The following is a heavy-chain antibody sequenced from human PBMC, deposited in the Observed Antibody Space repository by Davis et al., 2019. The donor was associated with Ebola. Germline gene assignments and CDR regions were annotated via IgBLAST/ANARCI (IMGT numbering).Heavy chain of an antibody. V-gene: IGHV4-39*01. CDR3: ASLEGRGDYYYGMDV. D-gene: IGHD3-10*01. Sequence: PSETLSLTCTVSGGSISSSSYYWGWIRQPPGKGLEWIGSIYYSGSTYYNPSLKSRVTISVDTSKNQFSLKLSSVTAADTAVYYCASLEGRGDYYYGMDVWGQGTTVTVSS. CDR1: GGSISSSSYY. J-gene: IGHJ6*02. CDR2: IYYSGST.